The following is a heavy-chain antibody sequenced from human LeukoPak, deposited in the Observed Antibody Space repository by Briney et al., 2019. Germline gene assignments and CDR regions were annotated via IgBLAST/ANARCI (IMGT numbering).Heavy chain of an antibody. D-gene: IGHD2-15*01. J-gene: IGHJ5*02. CDR3: ARDRVGYCSGGSCYPNWFDP. V-gene: IGHV1-2*02. CDR1: GYTFTGYY. CDR2: INPNSGDT. Sequence: ASVEVSCKASGYTFTGYYMHWVRQAPGQGLEWMGWINPNSGDTNYAQKFQGRVTMTRDKYISTAYMELSRLRSDDKAVYYCARDRVGYCSGGSCYPNWFDPWGQGTLVTVSS.